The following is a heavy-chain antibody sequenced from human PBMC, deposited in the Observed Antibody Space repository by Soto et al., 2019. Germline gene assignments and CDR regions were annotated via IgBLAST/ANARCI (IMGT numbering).Heavy chain of an antibody. D-gene: IGHD6-19*01. V-gene: IGHV3-23*01. CDR2: ISGSGGST. CDR1: GFTFSSYA. J-gene: IGHJ4*02. Sequence: EVQLLGSGGGLVQPGGSLRLSCAASGFTFSSYAMSWVRQVPGKGLEWVSAISGSGGSTYYADSVKGRFTISRDNSKNTLYLQMNSLRAEDTAVYYCAKDQFPLGSGWYYGYWGQGTLVTVSS. CDR3: AKDQFPLGSGWYYGY.